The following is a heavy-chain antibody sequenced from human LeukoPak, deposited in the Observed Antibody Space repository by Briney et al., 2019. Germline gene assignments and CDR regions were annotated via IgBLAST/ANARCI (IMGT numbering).Heavy chain of an antibody. CDR1: GFPFSTFA. Sequence: GGSLRLSCAASGFPFSTFAMNWVRQAPGKGLEWVSAISGSGITTHYIDSVKGRFTISRGNSKNTLYLQMNSLRAEDTAVYYCAKDEQPGGGRGRGTLVTVPS. V-gene: IGHV3-23*01. CDR3: AKDEQPGGG. D-gene: IGHD1/OR15-1a*01. J-gene: IGHJ2*01. CDR2: ISGSGITT.